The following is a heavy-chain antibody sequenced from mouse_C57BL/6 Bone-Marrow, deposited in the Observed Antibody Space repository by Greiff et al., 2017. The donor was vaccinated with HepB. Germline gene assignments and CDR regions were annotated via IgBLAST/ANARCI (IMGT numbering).Heavy chain of an antibody. D-gene: IGHD1-1*01. CDR1: GFTFTDYY. Sequence: DVQLQESGGGLVQPGGSLSLSCAASGFTFTDYYMSWVRQPPGKALEWLGFIRNKANGYTTEYSASVKGRFTISRDNSQSILYLQMNALRAEDSATYYCARYYYGSQYYYAMDYWGQGTSVTVSS. CDR2: IRNKANGYTT. V-gene: IGHV7-3*01. J-gene: IGHJ4*01. CDR3: ARYYYGSQYYYAMDY.